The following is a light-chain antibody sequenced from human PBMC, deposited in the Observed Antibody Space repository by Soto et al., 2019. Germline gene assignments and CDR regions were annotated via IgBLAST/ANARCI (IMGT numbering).Light chain of an antibody. CDR3: QQRSNWPPVIT. CDR2: DAS. V-gene: IGKV3-11*01. Sequence: EIVLTHSPATLSLSAGERATLSCRASQSFSSYLPGYQQKPGQAPRLLIYDASKRATGIPARFSGRGSGTAFTLTISSLEPEDFAVYYCQQRSNWPPVITFGQGTKLQIK. J-gene: IGKJ5*01. CDR1: QSFSSY.